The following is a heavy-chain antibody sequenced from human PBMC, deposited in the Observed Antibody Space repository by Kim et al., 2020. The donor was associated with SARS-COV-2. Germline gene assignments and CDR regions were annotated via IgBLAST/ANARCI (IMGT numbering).Heavy chain of an antibody. D-gene: IGHD7-27*01. CDR1: GYTFTSYS. Sequence: ASVKVSCTASGYTFTSYSITWVRQAPGQGLEWMGWISAYNGNRNYAQKFQGRVSMTTDTFTSTVYMELRSLRSDDTAVYYCARKSGAWFDPWGQGTLVTVSS. CDR3: ARKSGAWFDP. CDR2: ISAYNGNR. J-gene: IGHJ5*02. V-gene: IGHV1-18*01.